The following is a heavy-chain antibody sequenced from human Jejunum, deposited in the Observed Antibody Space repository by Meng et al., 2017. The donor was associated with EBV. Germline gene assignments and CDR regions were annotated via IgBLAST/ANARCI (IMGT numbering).Heavy chain of an antibody. J-gene: IGHJ4*02. D-gene: IGHD3-22*01. V-gene: IGHV4-4*02. CDR3: AGNGYYALEY. CDR2: IYHGGGT. CDR1: GGSISDNDW. Sequence: QVQLEGSGPRLEKASGTLSLTGVVSGGSISDNDWWGGVRQPPGKGLEWLGEIYHGGGTNYNPSLESRVAISVDKSKNQFSLKLNSVTVADTAVYYCAGNGYYALEYWGPGILVTVSS.